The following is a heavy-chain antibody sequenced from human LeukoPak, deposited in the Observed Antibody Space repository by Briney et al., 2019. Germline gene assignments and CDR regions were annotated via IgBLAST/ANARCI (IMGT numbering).Heavy chain of an antibody. CDR1: GYTFTSYG. J-gene: IGHJ3*02. CDR2: ISAYNGNT. Sequence: ASXXVSCKASGYTFTSYGISWVRQAPGQGLEWMGWISAYNGNTNYAQKLQGRVTMTTDTSTSTAYMELRSLRSDDTAVYYCARNHIVGAAHDAFDIWGQGTMVTVSS. CDR3: ARNHIVGAAHDAFDI. V-gene: IGHV1-18*01. D-gene: IGHD1-26*01.